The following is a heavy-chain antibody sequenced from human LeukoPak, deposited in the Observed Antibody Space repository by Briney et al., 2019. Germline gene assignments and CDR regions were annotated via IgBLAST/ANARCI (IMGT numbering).Heavy chain of an antibody. CDR2: IYYSGST. V-gene: IGHV4-59*11. Sequence: TTSETLSLTCTVSGGSISSHYWSWIRQPPGKGLEWIGYIYYSGSTNYNPSLKSRVTISVDTSKNQFSLKLSSVTAADTAVYYCARALRRYSSSWSPLDYWGQGTLVTVSS. J-gene: IGHJ4*02. D-gene: IGHD6-13*01. CDR3: ARALRRYSSSWSPLDY. CDR1: GGSISSHY.